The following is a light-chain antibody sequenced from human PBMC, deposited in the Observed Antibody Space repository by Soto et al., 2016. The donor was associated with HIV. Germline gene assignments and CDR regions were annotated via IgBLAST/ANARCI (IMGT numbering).Light chain of an antibody. CDR1: QSISSW. J-gene: IGKJ2*01. CDR3: QQYNSYPYT. CDR2: KAS. Sequence: DIQMTQSPSTLSASVGDRVTITCRASQSISSWLAWYQQKPGKAPKLLIYKASSLESGVPSRFSGSGSGTEFTLTISSPQPDDFATYYCQQYNSYPYTFGQGPSWRSN. V-gene: IGKV1-5*03.